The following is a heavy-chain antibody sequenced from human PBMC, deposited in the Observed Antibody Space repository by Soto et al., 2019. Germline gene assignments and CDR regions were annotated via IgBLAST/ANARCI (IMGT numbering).Heavy chain of an antibody. J-gene: IGHJ2*01. CDR3: GRTGTKIDWSFDL. CDR1: AFTLSTYS. V-gene: IGHV3-21*01. Sequence: EVQVVESGGGLVNPGGSLRLSCAASAFTLSTYSMNWVRQAPGKGLEWDSSIGSSTSYIYYTDSMKGRFTISRDNAKSSLYLQMNSLTTEDTTVYYCGRTGTKIDWSFDLWGRGTLVIVST. CDR2: IGSSTSYI. D-gene: IGHD7-27*01.